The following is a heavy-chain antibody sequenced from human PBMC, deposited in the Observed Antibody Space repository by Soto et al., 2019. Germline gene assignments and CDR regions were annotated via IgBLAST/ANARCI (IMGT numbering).Heavy chain of an antibody. CDR1: GFTFSSYG. CDR3: ARDGPGIAARRRSLVLGY. D-gene: IGHD6-6*01. J-gene: IGHJ4*02. Sequence: LRLSCAASGFTFSSYGMHWVRQAPGKGLEWVAVIWYDGSNKYYADSVKGRFTISRDNSKNTLYLQMNSLRAEDTAVYYCARDGPGIAARRRSLVLGYWGQGTLVTVSS. V-gene: IGHV3-33*01. CDR2: IWYDGSNK.